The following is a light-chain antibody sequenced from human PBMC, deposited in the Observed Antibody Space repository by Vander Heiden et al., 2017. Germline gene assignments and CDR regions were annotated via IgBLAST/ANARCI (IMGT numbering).Light chain of an antibody. V-gene: IGLV1-40*01. Sequence: QSVLTQPPSVSGAPGQRVTISCTGSSSNIGAEYDVHWYQQLPGTTPKRLIYGNSNRPSGGPDRFSGSKSGTSASLAITGLQAEDEADYYCQSYDRSLSGSVVFGGGTKLTVL. CDR2: GNS. J-gene: IGLJ2*01. CDR1: SSNIGAEYD. CDR3: QSYDRSLSGSVV.